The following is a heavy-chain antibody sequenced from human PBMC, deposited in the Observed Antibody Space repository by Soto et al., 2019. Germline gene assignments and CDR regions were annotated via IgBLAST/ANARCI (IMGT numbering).Heavy chain of an antibody. V-gene: IGHV4-39*01. CDR1: GGSISSSSYC. D-gene: IGHD5-18*01. J-gene: IGHJ3*02. CDR2: IYYSGST. Sequence: SETLSLTCTVSGGSISSSSYCWGWIRQPPGKGLEWIGSIYYSGSTYYNPSLKNRVTISVDTSKNQFSLKLSSVTAADTAVYYCAGVDTAMAGNAFDIWGQGTMVTVSS. CDR3: AGVDTAMAGNAFDI.